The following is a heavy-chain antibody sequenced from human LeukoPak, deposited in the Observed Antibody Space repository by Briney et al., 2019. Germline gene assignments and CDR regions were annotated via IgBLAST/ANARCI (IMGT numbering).Heavy chain of an antibody. CDR1: GLTFSNYN. V-gene: IGHV3-23*01. D-gene: IGHD2-15*01. Sequence: GGSLRLSCAVSGLTFSNYNINWVRHAPGKGLEWVSAISGSGGSAYYADSVKGRFTISRDNSKNTLDLQMNSLRAEDTAVYYCAKSCSGGSCYSDYWGQGTLVTVSS. CDR3: AKSCSGGSCYSDY. CDR2: ISGSGGSA. J-gene: IGHJ4*02.